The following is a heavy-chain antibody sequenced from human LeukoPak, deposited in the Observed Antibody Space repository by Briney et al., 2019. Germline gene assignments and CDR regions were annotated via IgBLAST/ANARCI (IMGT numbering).Heavy chain of an antibody. CDR3: ARAIFGDSYHGIDV. J-gene: IGHJ6*02. CDR1: GGSIGSYY. Sequence: SETLSLTCTVSGGSIGSYYWTWIRQPAGKGLGWIGRIFVSGSTNYNPSLKGRVTMSVDTWKKQFSLRLTSMSAADTAVYFCARAIFGDSYHGIDVWGQGTTVTVSS. V-gene: IGHV4-4*07. D-gene: IGHD3-10*01. CDR2: IFVSGST.